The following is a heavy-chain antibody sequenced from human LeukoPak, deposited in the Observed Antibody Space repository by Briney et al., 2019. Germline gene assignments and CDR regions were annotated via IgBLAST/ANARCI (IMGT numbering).Heavy chain of an antibody. CDR2: IFYTGST. J-gene: IGHJ4*02. V-gene: IGHV4-39*02. CDR1: GGSIRSSGYY. D-gene: IGHD5-12*01. CDR3: ARPSGYSGYDYGY. Sequence: SETLSLTCTVSGGSIRSSGYYWDWMRQPPGKGLEWVGSIFYTGSTYYNPSLKSRVTISVDTSKSHFSLKVSSVTAADTAVYYCARPSGYSGYDYGYWGQGTLVTVSS.